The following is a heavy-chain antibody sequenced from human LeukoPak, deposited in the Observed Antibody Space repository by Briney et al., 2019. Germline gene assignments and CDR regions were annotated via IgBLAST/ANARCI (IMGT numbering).Heavy chain of an antibody. CDR1: GGSIRGYY. CDR3: ARLGGYYFDY. CDR2: IYYSGST. D-gene: IGHD3-22*01. Sequence: PSETLSLTCTFSGGSIRGYYRSWIRQPPRKGLEWIGYIYYSGSTNYNPSLKSRVTLSLDTSKNQFPLKLTSVTAADAAVYYCARLGGYYFDYWGQGTLVAVSS. J-gene: IGHJ4*02. V-gene: IGHV4-59*01.